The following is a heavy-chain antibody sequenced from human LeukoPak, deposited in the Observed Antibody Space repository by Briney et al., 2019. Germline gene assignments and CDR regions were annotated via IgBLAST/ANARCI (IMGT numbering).Heavy chain of an antibody. J-gene: IGHJ4*02. CDR1: GFTFSSYW. Sequence: GGSLGLSCAASGFTFSSYWMSWVRQAPGKGLEWVANIKQDGSEKYYVDSVKGRFTISRDNAKNSLYLQMNSLRAEDTAVYYCARDDSGGPDTAMVTPPYYFDYWGQGTLVTVSS. D-gene: IGHD5-18*01. V-gene: IGHV3-7*01. CDR3: ARDDSGGPDTAMVTPPYYFDY. CDR2: IKQDGSEK.